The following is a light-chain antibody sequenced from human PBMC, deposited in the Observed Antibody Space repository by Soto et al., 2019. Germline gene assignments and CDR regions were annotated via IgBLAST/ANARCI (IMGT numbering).Light chain of an antibody. Sequence: EIVLTQSPGTLSLSPGERATLSCRASQSVSSSYLAWYQQNPGQAPRLLIYGASSRATGIPERFSGSGSGTDFTLTISRLEPEDFAVYYCQQYGSSPRTFGQGTKVEIK. V-gene: IGKV3-20*01. CDR2: GAS. J-gene: IGKJ1*01. CDR1: QSVSSSY. CDR3: QQYGSSPRT.